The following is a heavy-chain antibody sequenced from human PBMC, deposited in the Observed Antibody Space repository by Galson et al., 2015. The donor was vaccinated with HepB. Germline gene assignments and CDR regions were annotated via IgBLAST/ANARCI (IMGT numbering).Heavy chain of an antibody. J-gene: IGHJ6*02. CDR1: GGTFSSYA. CDR2: IIPIFGTA. D-gene: IGHD2-2*01. CDR3: AIKAPVVPAARGVYYYYGMDV. V-gene: IGHV1-69*13. Sequence: SVKVSCKASGGTFSSYAISWVRQAPGQGLERMGGIIPIFGTANYAQKFQGRVTITADESTSTAYMELSSLRSEDTAVYYCAIKAPVVPAARGVYYYYGMDVWGQGTTVTVSS.